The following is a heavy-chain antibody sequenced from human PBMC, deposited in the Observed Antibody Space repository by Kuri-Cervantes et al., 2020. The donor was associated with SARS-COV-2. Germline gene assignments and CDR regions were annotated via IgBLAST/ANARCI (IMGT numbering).Heavy chain of an antibody. Sequence: LSLTCAACGFTFSSYDMHWVRQATGKGLEWVSSISSSSSYIYYADSVKGRFTISRDNAKNSLYLQMNSLRAEDTAVYYCARVADTLVSYGTDAFDIWGQGTMVTVSS. D-gene: IGHD3-16*01. CDR1: GFTFSSYD. V-gene: IGHV3-21*01. CDR2: ISSSSSYI. CDR3: ARVADTLVSYGTDAFDI. J-gene: IGHJ3*02.